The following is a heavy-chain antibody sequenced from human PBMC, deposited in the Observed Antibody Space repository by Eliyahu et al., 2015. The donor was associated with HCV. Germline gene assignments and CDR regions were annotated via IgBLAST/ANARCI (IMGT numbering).Heavy chain of an antibody. D-gene: IGHD4-17*01. Sequence: QVQLVQSGAEAKKPGASVKVXCKVYGSPXXYXGIXWVRQAPAQGLEWXGWVTPYNNYINLAQKFQGRVTLTTDRSTSTVYMELRGLKSDDTAVYYCARDPSRTTWKYGSSLDFWGQGTLVTVSS. CDR1: GSPXXYXG. J-gene: IGHJ4*02. CDR2: VTPYNNYI. V-gene: IGHV1-18*01. CDR3: ARDPSRTTWKYGSSLDF.